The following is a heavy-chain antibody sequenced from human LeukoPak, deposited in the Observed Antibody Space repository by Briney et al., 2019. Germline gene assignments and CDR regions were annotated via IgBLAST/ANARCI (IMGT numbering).Heavy chain of an antibody. J-gene: IGHJ4*02. CDR2: ISFDGSYE. CDR3: AKDPGAYYFDY. Sequence: GGSLRLSCAASGFTFSSYAMSWVRQAPGKGLERVAVISFDGSYENYGDSVKGRFTTSRDNAKNTVYLQMNSLRAEDTSVYYCAKDPGAYYFDYWGQGTLVTVSS. CDR1: GFTFSSYA. V-gene: IGHV3-30*18.